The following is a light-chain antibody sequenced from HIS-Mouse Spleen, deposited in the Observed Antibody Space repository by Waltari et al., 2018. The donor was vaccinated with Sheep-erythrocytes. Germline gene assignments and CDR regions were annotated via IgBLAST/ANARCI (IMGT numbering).Light chain of an antibody. CDR1: SSDVGGYNY. CDR2: DVS. Sequence: QSALTQPRSVSGSPGQSVTISCTGTSSDVGGYNYVSWYQQHPGKAPKLMIYDVSTRPSGVPVRSSGSKSGNTASLTISGLQAEDEADYYCCSYAGSYNHVFATGTKVTVL. V-gene: IGLV2-11*01. J-gene: IGLJ1*01. CDR3: CSYAGSYNHV.